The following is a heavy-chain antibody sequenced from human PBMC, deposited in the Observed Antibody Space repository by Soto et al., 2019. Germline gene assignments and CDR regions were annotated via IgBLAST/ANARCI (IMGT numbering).Heavy chain of an antibody. CDR1: GFTFSNYA. CDR2: ISGSGGST. V-gene: IGHV3-23*01. Sequence: EVQLLESGGGLVQPGGSLRLSCAASGFTFSNYAMSWVRQAPGKGLEWVSGISGSGGSTYYADSVKGRFTISRDNSKNTLYLQMNSLRAEDTAVYYCAKDHKTTVTSWGYFDYWGQGTLVTVSS. CDR3: AKDHKTTVTSWGYFDY. J-gene: IGHJ4*02. D-gene: IGHD4-17*01.